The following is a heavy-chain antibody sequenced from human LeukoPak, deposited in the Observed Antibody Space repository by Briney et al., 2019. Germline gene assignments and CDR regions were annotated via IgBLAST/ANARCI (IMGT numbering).Heavy chain of an antibody. Sequence: KPSETLSLTCTVSGGSISSYYWSWIRQPPGKGLEWIGYIYYSVNTNSNPSLKSRVTISVDTSKNQFSLKLNSVTAADTAVYYCASSDTMLRGPRFDYWGQGTLVTVSS. V-gene: IGHV4-59*01. CDR3: ASSDTMLRGPRFDY. CDR1: GGSISSYY. J-gene: IGHJ4*02. CDR2: IYYSVNT. D-gene: IGHD3-10*01.